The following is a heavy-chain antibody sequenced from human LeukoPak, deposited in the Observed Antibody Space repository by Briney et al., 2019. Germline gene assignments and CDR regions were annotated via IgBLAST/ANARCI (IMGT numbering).Heavy chain of an antibody. CDR3: ASQTTGWYFDL. Sequence: SETLSLTCTVSGGSISSYYWSWIRQPPGKGLEWIGYIYYSGSTNYNPSLKSRVTISVDTSKNQFSLKLSSVTAADTAVYYFASQTTGWYFDLWGRGTLVTVSS. D-gene: IGHD1-1*01. J-gene: IGHJ2*01. CDR1: GGSISSYY. CDR2: IYYSGST. V-gene: IGHV4-59*01.